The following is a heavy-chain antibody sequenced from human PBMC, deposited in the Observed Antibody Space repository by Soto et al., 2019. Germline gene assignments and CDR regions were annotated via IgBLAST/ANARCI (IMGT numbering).Heavy chain of an antibody. CDR2: ITASGGAT. J-gene: IGHJ5*02. V-gene: IGHV3-23*01. Sequence: EVQLLESGGGLAQPGGSLRLSCAASGFTFSSYAMSWFRQAPGRGLQCVSTITASGGATYYADSVQGRFTISRDNSKNTLYLQMDGLTADDTAMYYCVKDGLGGTTTFNWFDPWGQGTLVTVSS. CDR1: GFTFSSYA. D-gene: IGHD3-3*01. CDR3: VKDGLGGTTTFNWFDP.